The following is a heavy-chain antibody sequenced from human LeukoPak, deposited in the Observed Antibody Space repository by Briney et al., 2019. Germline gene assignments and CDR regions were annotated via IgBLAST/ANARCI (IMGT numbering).Heavy chain of an antibody. Sequence: PSETLSLTCAVYGGSFSGYYWSWIRQPPGKGLEWIGEINHSGSTNYNPSLKSRVTISVDTSKNQFSLKLSSVTAADTAVYYCARGEYCSGGSCYGYWGQGTLVTVSS. CDR3: ARGEYCSGGSCYGY. D-gene: IGHD2-15*01. V-gene: IGHV4-34*01. CDR2: INHSGST. J-gene: IGHJ4*02. CDR1: GGSFSGYY.